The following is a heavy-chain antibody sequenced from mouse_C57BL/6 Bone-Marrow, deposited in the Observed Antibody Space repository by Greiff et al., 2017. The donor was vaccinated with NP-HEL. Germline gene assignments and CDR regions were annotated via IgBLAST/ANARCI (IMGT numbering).Heavy chain of an antibody. Sequence: VQLQQSGPELVKPGASAKISCKASGYAFSSSWMNWVKQRPGKGLEWIGRIYPGDGDTNYNGKFKGKATLTADKSSSTAYMQLSSLTSEDSAVYFCARLGGDYWYFDVWGTGTTVTVSS. CDR1: GYAFSSSW. J-gene: IGHJ1*03. CDR2: IYPGDGDT. V-gene: IGHV1-82*01. CDR3: ARLGGDYWYFDV.